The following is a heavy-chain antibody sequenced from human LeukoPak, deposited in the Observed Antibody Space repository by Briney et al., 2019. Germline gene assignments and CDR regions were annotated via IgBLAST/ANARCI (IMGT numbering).Heavy chain of an antibody. J-gene: IGHJ4*02. D-gene: IGHD3-16*01. CDR2: IKQDGSEK. V-gene: IGHV3-7*01. CDR3: VGHSDY. Sequence: HWGSLRLSCAASGFSFSSYWVSWVRQAPGKGLEWVANIKQDGSEKYYVDSVKGRFTISRDNAKNSLYLQMNSLRAEDTAVYYCVGHSDYWGQGTLVTVSS. CDR1: GFSFSSYW.